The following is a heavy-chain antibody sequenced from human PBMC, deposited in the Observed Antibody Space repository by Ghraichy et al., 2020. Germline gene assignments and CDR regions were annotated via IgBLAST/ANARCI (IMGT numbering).Heavy chain of an antibody. CDR1: GFTFSSYW. Sequence: GGSLRLSCAASGFTFSSYWMSWVRQAPGKGLEWVANIKQDGSEKYYVDSVKGRFTISRDNAKNSLYLQMNSLRAEDTAVYYCLLAAAGYYYYYGMDVWGQGTTVTVSS. V-gene: IGHV3-7*01. CDR3: LLAAAGYYYYYGMDV. J-gene: IGHJ6*02. CDR2: IKQDGSEK. D-gene: IGHD6-13*01.